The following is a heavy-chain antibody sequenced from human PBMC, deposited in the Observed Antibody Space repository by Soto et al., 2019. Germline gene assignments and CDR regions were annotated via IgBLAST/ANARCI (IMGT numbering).Heavy chain of an antibody. CDR2: MSPNNGNT. J-gene: IGHJ4*02. D-gene: IGHD3-9*01. V-gene: IGHV1-8*01. CDR3: ARGVDAGVDY. CDR1: GYTFNTYD. Sequence: QVHLVQSGAEVKEPGASVKVSCKASGYTFNTYDINWVRQAPGQGPEWMGWMSPNNGNTGYAEKFQGRVTMTRDTSKGVAYMELSSLTSEDKAVYYCARGVDAGVDYWGQGALVTVSS.